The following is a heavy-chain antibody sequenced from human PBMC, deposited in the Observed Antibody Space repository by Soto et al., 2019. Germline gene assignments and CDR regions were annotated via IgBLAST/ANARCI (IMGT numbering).Heavy chain of an antibody. CDR3: ARVSRANYDFWSGDYCFDS. D-gene: IGHD3-3*01. CDR2: ISSTGSLF. V-gene: IGHV3-21*02. J-gene: IGHJ4*02. Sequence: EVQLGASGGGLVRPGGSLRVSCAASGFTFSSSIMYWVRQAPGKGLEWVSSISSTGSLFYYADSVKGRFPISRDNADNSLFLQMNNVRAEDTAVYSCARVSRANYDFWSGDYCFDSWGQGTLVTVSS. CDR1: GFTFSSSI.